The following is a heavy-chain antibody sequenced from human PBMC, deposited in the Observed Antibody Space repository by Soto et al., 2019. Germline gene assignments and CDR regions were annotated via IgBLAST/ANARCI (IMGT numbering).Heavy chain of an antibody. CDR1: GYTFTGYY. Sequence: QVQLVQSGAEVKKPGASVMVSCKASGYTFTGYYMHWVRQAPGQGLEWMGWINPNSGGTNYAQKFQGGVTMTRDTSISTAYMELSRLRSDDTAVYYCARAPPMIAQPWVYWGQGTLVTVSS. J-gene: IGHJ4*02. V-gene: IGHV1-2*02. CDR2: INPNSGGT. CDR3: ARAPPMIAQPWVY. D-gene: IGHD3-22*01.